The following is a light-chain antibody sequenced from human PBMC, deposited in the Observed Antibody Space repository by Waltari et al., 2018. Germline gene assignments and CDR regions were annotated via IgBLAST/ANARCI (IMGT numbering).Light chain of an antibody. CDR1: QSISSN. J-gene: IGKJ4*01. Sequence: EIVMTQSPATLSVSQGERATLSCRASQSISSNLAWYQQKPGQAPRLLIYGASTRATGIPARFSGSGSGTDFTLTISSLQSEDFAVYYCQQYNNWPPVTFGGGTKVEMK. V-gene: IGKV3-15*01. CDR2: GAS. CDR3: QQYNNWPPVT.